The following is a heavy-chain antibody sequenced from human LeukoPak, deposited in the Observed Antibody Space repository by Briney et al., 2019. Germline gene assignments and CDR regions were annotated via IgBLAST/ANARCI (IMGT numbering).Heavy chain of an antibody. D-gene: IGHD1-26*01. V-gene: IGHV3-7*01. Sequence: GGSLRLSCAASGFTFSDYYMSWIRQAPGKGLEWVASIKKDVDEKYYVDSVKGRFTISRDNAKNSLYLHMNSLRVEDTAVYYCATSIVGLTYDEHFQHWGQGTLVTVSS. CDR1: GFTFSDYY. CDR3: ATSIVGLTYDEHFQH. J-gene: IGHJ1*01. CDR2: IKKDVDEK.